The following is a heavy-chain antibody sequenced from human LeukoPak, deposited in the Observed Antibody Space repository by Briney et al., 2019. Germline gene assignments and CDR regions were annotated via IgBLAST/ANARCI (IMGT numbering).Heavy chain of an antibody. CDR1: GGSISSGGYS. Sequence: PSETLSLTCAVSGGSISSGGYSRSWIRQPPGKGLEWIGYIYHSGSTYYNPSLKSRVTISVDRSKNQFSLKLSSVTAADTAVYYCARGSDFWSGYYFDYWGQGTLVTVSS. V-gene: IGHV4-30-2*01. CDR2: IYHSGST. J-gene: IGHJ4*02. D-gene: IGHD3-3*01. CDR3: ARGSDFWSGYYFDY.